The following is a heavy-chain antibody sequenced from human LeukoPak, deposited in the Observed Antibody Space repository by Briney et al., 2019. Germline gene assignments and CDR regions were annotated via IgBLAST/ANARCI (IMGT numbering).Heavy chain of an antibody. CDR3: AKNTGVYNSESYFPGY. D-gene: IGHD3-10*01. J-gene: IGHJ4*02. CDR2: IGTSGGST. CDR1: GFTFSSYA. Sequence: GGSLKLSCAASGFTFSSYAMSWVRQAPGKGLEWVSGIGTSGGSTYYGDSVKGRFTISRDNSKNTLYLQMNSLRAEDTAVYYCAKNTGVYNSESYFPGYWGQGTLVTVSS. V-gene: IGHV3-23*01.